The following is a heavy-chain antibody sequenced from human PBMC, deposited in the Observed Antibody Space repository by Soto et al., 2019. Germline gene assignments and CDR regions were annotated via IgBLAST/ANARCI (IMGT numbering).Heavy chain of an antibody. CDR1: GFTFSSYA. CDR2: ISGSGGST. J-gene: IGHJ3*02. Sequence: EVQLLESGGGLVQPGGSLRLSCAASGFTFSSYAMSWVRQAPGKGLEWVSAISGSGGSTYYADSVKGRFTISRDNSKNTLYLQMNSLRAEDTAVYYCAKEDKYYDILTGRSVPGAFDIWGQGTMVTVSS. V-gene: IGHV3-23*01. CDR3: AKEDKYYDILTGRSVPGAFDI. D-gene: IGHD3-9*01.